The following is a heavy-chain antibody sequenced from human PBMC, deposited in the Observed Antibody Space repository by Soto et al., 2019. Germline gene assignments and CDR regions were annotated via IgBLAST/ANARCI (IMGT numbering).Heavy chain of an antibody. CDR3: ARGSHYYGSGSYLWSYYYYMDV. J-gene: IGHJ6*03. CDR1: GGSFSGYY. V-gene: IGHV4-34*01. CDR2: INHSGST. Sequence: PSETLSLTCGVYGGSFSGYYWSWIRQPPGKGLEWIGEINHSGSTNYNPSLKSRVTISVDTSKNQFSPKLSSVTAADTAVYYCARGSHYYGSGSYLWSYYYYMDVWGKGTTVTVSS. D-gene: IGHD3-10*01.